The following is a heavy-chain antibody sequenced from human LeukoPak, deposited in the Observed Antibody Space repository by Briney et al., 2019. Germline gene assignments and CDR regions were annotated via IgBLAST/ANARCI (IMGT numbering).Heavy chain of an antibody. CDR1: GGSISSYY. D-gene: IGHD1-14*01. CDR3: ARAGVYNRNQGYYFDY. CDR2: IYTSGST. Sequence: SETLSLTCTVSGGSISSYYWSWLRQPAGKGLEWIGRIYTSGSTNYNPSLKSRVTMSVDTSKNQFSLKLSSVTAADTAVYYCARAGVYNRNQGYYFDYWGQGTLVTVSS. V-gene: IGHV4-4*07. J-gene: IGHJ4*02.